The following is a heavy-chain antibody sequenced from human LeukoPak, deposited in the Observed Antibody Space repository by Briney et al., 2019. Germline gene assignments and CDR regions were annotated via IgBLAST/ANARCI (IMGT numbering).Heavy chain of an antibody. CDR2: FDPEDGET. V-gene: IGHV1-24*01. CDR3: ATVFPTVTTDWFDP. J-gene: IGHJ5*02. Sequence: ASVKVSCKVSGYTLTELSMHWVRQAPGKGLEWMGGFDPEDGETIYAQKFQGRVTMTEDTSTDTAYMELSSLRSEDTAVYYCATVFPTVTTDWFDPWGQGTLVTVSS. CDR1: GYTLTELS. D-gene: IGHD4-11*01.